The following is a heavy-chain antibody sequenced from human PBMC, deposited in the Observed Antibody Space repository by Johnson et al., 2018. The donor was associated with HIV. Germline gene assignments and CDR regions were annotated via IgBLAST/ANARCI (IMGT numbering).Heavy chain of an antibody. CDR1: GFTFSNYD. CDR2: IRHDGSNK. J-gene: IGHJ3*02. V-gene: IGHV3-30*02. D-gene: IGHD3-10*01. CDR3: AKDLNYGSGPVDI. Sequence: VQLVESGGGLVQPGGSRRLSCAASGFTFSNYDMHWVRQAPGKGLEWVAFIRHDGSNKYYADSVKGRFTISRDNSKNTLYLQMNSLRAEDTAVYYCAKDLNYGSGPVDIWGQGTMVTVSS.